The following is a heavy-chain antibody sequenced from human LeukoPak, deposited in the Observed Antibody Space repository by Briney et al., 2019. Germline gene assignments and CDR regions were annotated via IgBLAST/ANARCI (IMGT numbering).Heavy chain of an antibody. V-gene: IGHV3-23*01. Sequence: GGSLRLSCAASGFTFSSYAMSWVRQAPGKGLEWVSAISGSGGSTYYADSVKGRVTISRDNSKNTLYLQMNSLRAEDTAVYYCAKDYGSGSYYFDYWGQGTLVTVSS. D-gene: IGHD3-10*01. CDR2: ISGSGGST. J-gene: IGHJ4*02. CDR1: GFTFSSYA. CDR3: AKDYGSGSYYFDY.